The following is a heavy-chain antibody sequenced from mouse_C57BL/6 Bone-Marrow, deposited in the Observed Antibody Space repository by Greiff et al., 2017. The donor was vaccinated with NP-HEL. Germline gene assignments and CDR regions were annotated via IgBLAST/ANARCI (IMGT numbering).Heavy chain of an antibody. D-gene: IGHD1-1*01. Sequence: VQLQQPGAELVRPGSSVKLSCKASGYTFTSYWMHWVKQRPIQGLEWIGNIDPSDSETHYNQKFKDKATLTVDKSSSTAYMQLSSLTSEDSAVYYCARRGYYGSSFAYWGQGTLVTVSA. CDR2: IDPSDSET. CDR1: GYTFTSYW. CDR3: ARRGYYGSSFAY. J-gene: IGHJ3*01. V-gene: IGHV1-52*01.